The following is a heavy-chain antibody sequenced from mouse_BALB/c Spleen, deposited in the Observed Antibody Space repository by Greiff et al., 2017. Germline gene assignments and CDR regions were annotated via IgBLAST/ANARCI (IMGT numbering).Heavy chain of an antibody. CDR1: GYTFTSYT. CDR2: INPSSGYT. CDR3: ARMRDPYAMDY. D-gene: IGHD3-3*01. V-gene: IGHV1-4*02. J-gene: IGHJ4*01. Sequence: QVQLKESAAELARPGASVKMSCKASGYTFTSYTMHWVKQRPGQGLEWIGYINPSSGYTEYNQKFKDKTTLTADKSSSTAYMQLSSLTSEDSAVYYCARMRDPYAMDYWGQGTSVTVSS.